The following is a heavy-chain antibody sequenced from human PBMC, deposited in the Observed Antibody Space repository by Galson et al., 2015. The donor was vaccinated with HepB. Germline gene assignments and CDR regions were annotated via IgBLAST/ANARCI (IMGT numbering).Heavy chain of an antibody. CDR2: IYYSGST. D-gene: IGHD3-22*01. Sequence: LSLTCTVSGGSISSSSYYWGWIRQPPGKGLEWIGSIYYSGSTYYNPSLKSRVTISVDTSKNQFSLKLSSVTAADTAVYYCARHPRRGYYDSSGNKWGQGTLVTVSS. J-gene: IGHJ4*02. CDR1: GGSISSSSYY. CDR3: ARHPRRGYYDSSGNK. V-gene: IGHV4-39*01.